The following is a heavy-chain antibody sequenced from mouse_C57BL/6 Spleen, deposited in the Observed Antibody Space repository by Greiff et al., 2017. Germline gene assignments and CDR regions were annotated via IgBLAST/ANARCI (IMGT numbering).Heavy chain of an antibody. D-gene: IGHD1-1*01. Sequence: VQLQQSGPELVKPGASVKISCKASGYSFTDYNMTWVKQSNGKSLEWIGVINPNYGTTSSNQKFKGQATLTVDQSSSTAYLQLNSLTSENSAVYDCARLTTVVATGDYWGQGTTLTVSS. CDR2: INPNYGTT. V-gene: IGHV1-39*01. CDR3: ARLTTVVATGDY. J-gene: IGHJ2*01. CDR1: GYSFTDYN.